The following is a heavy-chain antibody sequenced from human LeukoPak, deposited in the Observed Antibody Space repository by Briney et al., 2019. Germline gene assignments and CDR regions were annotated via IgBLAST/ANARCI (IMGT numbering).Heavy chain of an antibody. CDR2: IYPGDSDT. V-gene: IGHV5-51*01. CDR1: GYSFINYL. D-gene: IGHD6-6*01. Sequence: GESLKISCKGSGYSFINYLIGWVRQMPGKGLGWMGIIYPGDSDTRYSPSFQGQVTISADKSISTAYLQWSSLKASDTAMYYCARLTPARPPGWFDPWGQGTLVTVSS. J-gene: IGHJ5*02. CDR3: ARLTPARPPGWFDP.